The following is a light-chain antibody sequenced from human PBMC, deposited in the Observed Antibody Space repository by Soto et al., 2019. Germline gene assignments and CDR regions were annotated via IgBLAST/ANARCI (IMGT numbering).Light chain of an antibody. J-gene: IGLJ1*01. Sequence: QSVLTQPPSVSGAPGQRVTISCTGSSSNIGAGYDVHWYQQLLGTAPKLLIYANNNRPSGVPDRFAGSKSGTSVSLAITGLQSDDEADYYCQSYDSSLSGYVFGTGTKVTVL. CDR3: QSYDSSLSGYV. CDR1: SSNIGAGYD. V-gene: IGLV1-40*01. CDR2: ANN.